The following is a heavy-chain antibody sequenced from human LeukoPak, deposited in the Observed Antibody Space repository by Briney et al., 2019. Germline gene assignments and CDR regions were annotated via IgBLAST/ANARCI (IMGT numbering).Heavy chain of an antibody. J-gene: IGHJ4*02. CDR3: AGTGTKTYYYDSSGYYYD. CDR1: GGTFSSYA. V-gene: IGHV1-69*01. Sequence: SVKVSCKASGGTFSSYAISWVRQAPGQGLEWMGGIIPIFGTANYAQKFQGRVTITADESTSTAYMELSSLRSEDTAVYYCAGTGTKTYYYDSSGYYYDCGQGTLVTVSS. CDR2: IIPIFGTA. D-gene: IGHD3-22*01.